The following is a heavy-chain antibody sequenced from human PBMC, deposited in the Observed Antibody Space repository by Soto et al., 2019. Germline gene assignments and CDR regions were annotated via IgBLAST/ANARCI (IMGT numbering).Heavy chain of an antibody. D-gene: IGHD3-9*01. CDR3: ARSEGGYFYGMDV. J-gene: IGHJ6*02. V-gene: IGHV1-69*06. CDR1: GGNFASYA. Sequence: SVKVSCKASGGNFASYAIFWVRQAPGQGLEWMGGIIPIFGTATYAQRFQDRVTIKADKSTNTAYMELNSLRFEDTAVYYCARSEGGYFYGMDVWGQGTTVTVSS. CDR2: IIPIFGTA.